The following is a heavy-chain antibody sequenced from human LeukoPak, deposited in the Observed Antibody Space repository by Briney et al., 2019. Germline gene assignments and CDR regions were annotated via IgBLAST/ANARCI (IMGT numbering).Heavy chain of an antibody. CDR3: TTVTNGELRYFDWLYYFDY. J-gene: IGHJ4*02. CDR2: IKSKTDGGTT. CDR1: GFTFSNAW. D-gene: IGHD3-9*01. V-gene: IGHV3-15*01. Sequence: GGSLRLSCAASGFTFSNAWMSWVRQAPGKGLEWVGRIKSKTDGGTTDYAAPVKGRFTISRDDSKNTLYLQMNSLKTEDTAVYYCTTVTNGELRYFDWLYYFDYWGQGTLVTVSS.